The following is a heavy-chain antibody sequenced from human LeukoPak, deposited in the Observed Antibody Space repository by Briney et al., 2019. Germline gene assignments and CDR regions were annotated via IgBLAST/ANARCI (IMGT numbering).Heavy chain of an antibody. CDR3: ARGAEAALFDY. J-gene: IGHJ4*02. Sequence: SVKVSCKASGGTFSSYAISWVRQAPGQGLEWMGGIIPIFGTANYAQKFQGRVTMTRDMSTSTVYMELSSLRSEDTAVYYCARGAEAALFDYWGQGTLVTVSS. CDR1: GGTFSSYA. D-gene: IGHD2-15*01. V-gene: IGHV1-69*05. CDR2: IIPIFGTA.